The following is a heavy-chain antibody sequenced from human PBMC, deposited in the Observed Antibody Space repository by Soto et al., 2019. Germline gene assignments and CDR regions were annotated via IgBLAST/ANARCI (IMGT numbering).Heavy chain of an antibody. CDR2: IYYSGRT. Sequence: SETLSLTCTVSGGSITSDDYYWSWIRQPPGKGLEWIGYIYYSGRTHYNPSLESRIIINPDTSKNQFSLQLKSVTPEDTAVYYCVRDRYSSSGWFDPWGQGTPVTAPQ. CDR1: GGSITSDDYY. CDR3: VRDRYSSSGWFDP. D-gene: IGHD3-10*01. J-gene: IGHJ5*02. V-gene: IGHV4-30-4*01.